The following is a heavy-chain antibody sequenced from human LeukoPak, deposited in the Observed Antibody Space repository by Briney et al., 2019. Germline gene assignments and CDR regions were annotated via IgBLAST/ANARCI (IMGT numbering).Heavy chain of an antibody. J-gene: IGHJ4*02. CDR1: GFTFSDYS. CDR3: ARVMGRYCSSTSCYVDY. D-gene: IGHD2-2*01. CDR2: ITTSSTYI. V-gene: IGHV3-21*01. Sequence: GGSLRLSCAASGFTFSDYSMTWVRQAPGKGLEWVSSITTSSTYIYYADSVKVRFTISRDNAKNSLYLQMTSLRAEDTAVYYCARVMGRYCSSTSCYVDYWGQGTLVTVSS.